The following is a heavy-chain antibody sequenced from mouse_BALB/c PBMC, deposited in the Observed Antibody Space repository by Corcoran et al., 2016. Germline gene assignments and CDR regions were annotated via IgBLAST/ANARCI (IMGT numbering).Heavy chain of an antibody. Sequence: QIQLVQSGPELKKPGETVRISCKASGYTFTTAGMQWVQKMPGKGLKWIGWINTHSGVPKYAEDFKGRFAFSLETSASTAYLQISNLKNEDTATYFCARKGYGNGAMDYWGQGTSVTVSS. CDR3: ARKGYGNGAMDY. V-gene: IGHV9-4*02. CDR1: GYTFTTAG. D-gene: IGHD2-1*01. J-gene: IGHJ4*01. CDR2: INTHSGVP.